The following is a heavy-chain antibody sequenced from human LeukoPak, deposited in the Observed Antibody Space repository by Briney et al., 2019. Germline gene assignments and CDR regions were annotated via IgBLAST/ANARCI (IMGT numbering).Heavy chain of an antibody. CDR2: IGQDGTEK. D-gene: IGHD1-1*01. CDR3: ARDRDGKDY. CDR1: GFAFNTYW. Sequence: GGSLRLSCAASGFAFNTYWMSWIRQAPGKGLEWVANIGQDGTEKHHVDSVRGRFTISRDNAKNSVFLQMNSLRAEDTAVYYCARDRDGKDYWGQGTLVTVSS. V-gene: IGHV3-7*03. J-gene: IGHJ4*02.